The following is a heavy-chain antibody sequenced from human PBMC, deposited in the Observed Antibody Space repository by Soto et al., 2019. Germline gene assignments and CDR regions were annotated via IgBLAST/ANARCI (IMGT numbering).Heavy chain of an antibody. V-gene: IGHV4-30-4*01. CDR2: IYKSATT. Sequence: SETLYVTCSVSGDSISTVDYFWAWIRQPPGQALEYIGYIYKSATTYYNPSFESRVAISLDTSKSQFSLNVTSVTAADTAVYFCARGRYCLTGRCFPNWFDSWGQGTLVTVSS. CDR1: GDSISTVDYF. CDR3: ARGRYCLTGRCFPNWFDS. D-gene: IGHD2-15*01. J-gene: IGHJ5*01.